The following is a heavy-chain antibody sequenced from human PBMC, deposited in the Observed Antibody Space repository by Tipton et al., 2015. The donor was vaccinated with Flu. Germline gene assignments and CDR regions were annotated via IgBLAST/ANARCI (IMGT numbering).Heavy chain of an antibody. CDR3: ARDPIAVAAIDP. D-gene: IGHD6-19*01. CDR2: IYYSGST. CDR1: GGSISSYY. Sequence: LRLSCTVSGGSISSYYWSWIRQPPGKGLEWIGYIYYSGSTNYNPSLKSRVTISVDTSKNQFSLKLSSVTAADTAVYYCARDPIAVAAIDPWGQGTLVTVSS. J-gene: IGHJ5*02. V-gene: IGHV4-59*12.